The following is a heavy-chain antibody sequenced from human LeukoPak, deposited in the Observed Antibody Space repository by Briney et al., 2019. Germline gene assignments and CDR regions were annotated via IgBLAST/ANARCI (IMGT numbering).Heavy chain of an antibody. D-gene: IGHD5-12*01. Sequence: QPGGSLRLSCAASRFTFSSYAMSWVRQAPGKGLEWVSAISGSGGSTYYADSVKGRFTISRDNSKNTLYLQMNSLRVEDTAVYYCAREGRASGYDFDCWGQGTLVTVSS. J-gene: IGHJ4*02. CDR1: RFTFSSYA. V-gene: IGHV3-23*01. CDR3: AREGRASGYDFDC. CDR2: ISGSGGST.